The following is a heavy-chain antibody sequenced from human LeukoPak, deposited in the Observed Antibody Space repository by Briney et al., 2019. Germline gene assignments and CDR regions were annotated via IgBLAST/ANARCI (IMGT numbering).Heavy chain of an antibody. Sequence: GGSLRLSCAASGFTFDDYAMHWVRQAPGKGLEWVSFISWDGGTTYYADSVKGRFTISRDNSKNSLYLQMNSLRAEDTALYYCAKDGNIGEPTPEGSYYFDFWGQGTLVTVSS. J-gene: IGHJ4*02. V-gene: IGHV3-43D*03. D-gene: IGHD3-10*01. CDR1: GFTFDDYA. CDR3: AKDGNIGEPTPEGSYYFDF. CDR2: ISWDGGTT.